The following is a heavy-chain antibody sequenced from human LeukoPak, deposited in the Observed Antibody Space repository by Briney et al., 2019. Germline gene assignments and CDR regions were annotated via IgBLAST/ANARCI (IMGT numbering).Heavy chain of an antibody. CDR1: GYCIISGYY. CDR2: IYHSGST. D-gene: IGHD5-18*01. Sequence: SETLSLTCAVSGYCIISGYYWGWIRQPPVKGLEWIGSIYHSGSTYYNPSLKSRVTISVDTSKNQFSLKLSSVTAADTAVYYCLNVAGYQWGQGTLVTVSS. CDR3: LNVAGYQ. J-gene: IGHJ4*02. V-gene: IGHV4-38-2*01.